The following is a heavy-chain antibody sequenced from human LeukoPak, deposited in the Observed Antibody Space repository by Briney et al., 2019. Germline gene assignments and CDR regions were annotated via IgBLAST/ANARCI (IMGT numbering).Heavy chain of an antibody. CDR1: GFTFSSYS. CDR2: IRSQIYGGTP. CDR3: TRDQTPYY. J-gene: IGHJ4*02. V-gene: IGHV3-49*04. Sequence: GGSLRLSCAASGFTFSSYSMNWVRQAPGKGLEWVGFIRSQIYGGTPEYAASVKGRFTISRDDSEGVAYLQMNSLKTEDTAVYYCTRDQTPYYWGQGTLVTVSS.